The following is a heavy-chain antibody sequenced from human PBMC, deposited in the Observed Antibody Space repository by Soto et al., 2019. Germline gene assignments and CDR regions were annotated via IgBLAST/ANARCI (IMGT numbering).Heavy chain of an antibody. CDR3: ASSLTRYSALDAFDI. Sequence: GASVKVSCKASGGTFSSYAISWVRQAPGQGLEWMGGIIPIFGTANYAQKFQGRVTITADKSTSTAYMELSSLRSEDTAVYYCASSLTRYSALDAFDIWGQGTMVTVSS. CDR1: GGTFSSYA. V-gene: IGHV1-69*06. CDR2: IIPIFGTA. D-gene: IGHD3-9*01. J-gene: IGHJ3*02.